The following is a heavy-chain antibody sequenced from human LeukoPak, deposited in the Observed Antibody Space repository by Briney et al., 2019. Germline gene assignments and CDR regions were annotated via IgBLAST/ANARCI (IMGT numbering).Heavy chain of an antibody. J-gene: IGHJ4*02. V-gene: IGHV3-53*01. D-gene: IGHD6-19*01. CDR2: IYSGGST. CDR1: GITVGSNY. Sequence: PGGSLRLSCAASGITVGSNYMSWVRQAPGKGLEWASVIYSGGSTYYADSVKGRFTISRDSSKNTLDLQMNSLRAEDTAVYYCARDCRTRVGSVWYNYFDYWGQGTLVTVSS. CDR3: ARDCRTRVGSVWYNYFDY.